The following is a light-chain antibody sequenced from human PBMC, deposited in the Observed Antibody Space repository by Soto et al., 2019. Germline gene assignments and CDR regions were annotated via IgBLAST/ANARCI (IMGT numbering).Light chain of an antibody. Sequence: DIQMTQSPSTLPASVGDGVTITCRTSQSIDRWLAWYQQRPGKAPKILIYHASSLESGVPSRFSGRGSGTEFALTMSSLQPDDFATYYCQQYDSIPTTFGQGTKVDIK. CDR2: HAS. CDR3: QQYDSIPTT. V-gene: IGKV1-5*01. J-gene: IGKJ1*01. CDR1: QSIDRW.